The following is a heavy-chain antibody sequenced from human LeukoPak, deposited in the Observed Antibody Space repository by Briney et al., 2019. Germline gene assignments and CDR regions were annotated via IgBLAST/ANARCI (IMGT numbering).Heavy chain of an antibody. Sequence: GGSLRLSCRDSFEWMSWVRQAPGKGLEWVATINHDGRETYYVDSVRGRFTIFRDNAKKSMCLQMTGLRAEDTAVYFCVRGDLDHWGQGTLITVSS. CDR2: INHDGRET. V-gene: IGHV3-7*03. CDR3: VRGDLDH. CDR1: FEW. D-gene: IGHD1-1*01. J-gene: IGHJ4*02.